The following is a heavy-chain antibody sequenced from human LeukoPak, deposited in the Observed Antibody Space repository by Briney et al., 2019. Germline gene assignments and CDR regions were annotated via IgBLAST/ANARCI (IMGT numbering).Heavy chain of an antibody. CDR2: IRSKAYGGTT. CDR1: GFTFSDHY. CDR3: TSVDY. J-gene: IGHJ4*02. V-gene: IGHV3-49*04. Sequence: PGGSLRLSCAASGFTFSDHYMDWVRQAPGKGLEWVGFIRSKAYGGTTEYAASVKGRFTISRDDSKSIAYLQMNSLKTEDTAVYYCTSVDYWGQGTLVTVSS.